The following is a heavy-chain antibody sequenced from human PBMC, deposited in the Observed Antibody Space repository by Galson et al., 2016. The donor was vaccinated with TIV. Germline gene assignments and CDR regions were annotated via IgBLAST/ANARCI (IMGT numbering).Heavy chain of an antibody. CDR1: GGVFSNYA. CDR3: ARKMGGGQALQA. V-gene: IGHV1-69*13. J-gene: IGHJ3*01. CDR2: IVPPSSGV. Sequence: SVKVSCKASGGVFSNYAINWVRQAPGQGLEWMGGIVPPSSGVTYAPKFQGRMTITAGGTSFMELSSLTSEDTAVYYCARKMGGGQALQAWGEGTIVTV. D-gene: IGHD2-15*01.